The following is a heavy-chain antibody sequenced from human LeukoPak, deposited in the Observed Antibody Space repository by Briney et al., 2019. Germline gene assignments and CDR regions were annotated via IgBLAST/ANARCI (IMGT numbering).Heavy chain of an antibody. V-gene: IGHV1-8*01. CDR1: GYTFTSYD. Sequence: ASVKVSCKASGYTFTSYDINWVRQATGQGLELMGWVNPNSGNTGHAQKFQGRVTMTRNNSISTAYMQLSSLRSEEAAVYYCARVPYVGSYYGRYYFDYWGQGTLVTVSS. J-gene: IGHJ4*02. CDR2: VNPNSGNT. CDR3: ARVPYVGSYYGRYYFDY. D-gene: IGHD1-26*01.